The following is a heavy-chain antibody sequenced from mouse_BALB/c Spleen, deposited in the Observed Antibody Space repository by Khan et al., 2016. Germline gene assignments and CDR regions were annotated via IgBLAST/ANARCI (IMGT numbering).Heavy chain of an antibody. CDR2: INSNGGST. J-gene: IGHJ2*01. V-gene: IGHV5-6-3*01. CDR1: GFTFSSYG. CDR3: ARMARTIN. Sequence: EVELVESGGGLVQPGESLKLSCAASGFTFSSYGMSWVRQTPDKRLELVATINSNGGSTYYPDSVKGRFTISRDNAKNTLYLQMSSLKSEDTAMYYCARMARTINWGQGTTLTVSS.